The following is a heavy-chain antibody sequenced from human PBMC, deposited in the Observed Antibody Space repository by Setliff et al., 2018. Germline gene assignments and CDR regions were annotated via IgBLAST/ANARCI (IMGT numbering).Heavy chain of an antibody. V-gene: IGHV1-69*05. J-gene: IGHJ3*02. Sequence: SVKVSCKPSGGTFSSYGISWVRQAPGQGLEWMGTIVPIFGTPNYAQKFQGRVTITTDESTSTAYMELSSLRSEDTAVYYCARSAAYSRARTTMVNDAFDIWGQGTMVTVSS. CDR3: ARSAAYSRARTTMVNDAFDI. D-gene: IGHD3-10*01. CDR2: IVPIFGTP. CDR1: GGTFSSYG.